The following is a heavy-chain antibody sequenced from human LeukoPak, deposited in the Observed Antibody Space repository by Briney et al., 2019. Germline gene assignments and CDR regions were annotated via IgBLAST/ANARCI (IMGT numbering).Heavy chain of an antibody. D-gene: IGHD5-24*01. CDR3: AKDLRDTRRWLQSDDY. CDR2: ISGSGGST. J-gene: IGHJ4*02. CDR1: GFTFSSYA. Sequence: PGGSLRLSCAASGFTFSSYAMTWVRQAPGKGLEWVSAISGSGGSTYYADSVKGRFTISRDNSKNTLYLQMNSLRAEDTAVYYCAKDLRDTRRWLQSDDYWGQGTLVAVSS. V-gene: IGHV3-23*01.